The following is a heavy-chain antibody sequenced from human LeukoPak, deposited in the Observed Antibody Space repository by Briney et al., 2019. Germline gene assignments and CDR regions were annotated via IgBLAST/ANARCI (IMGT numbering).Heavy chain of an antibody. Sequence: ASVKVSCKASGYTFTSCDINWVRQATGQGLEWMGWMNPNSGNTGYAQKFQGRVTITRNTSISTAYMELSSLRSEDTAVYYCARGSKVVPAARGQPLKPYYFDYWGQGTLVTVSS. CDR3: ARGSKVVPAARGQPLKPYYFDY. CDR2: MNPNSGNT. J-gene: IGHJ4*02. V-gene: IGHV1-8*03. CDR1: GYTFTSCD. D-gene: IGHD2-2*01.